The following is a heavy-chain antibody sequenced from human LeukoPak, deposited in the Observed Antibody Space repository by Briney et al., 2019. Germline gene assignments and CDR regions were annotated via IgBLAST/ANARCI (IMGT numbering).Heavy chain of an antibody. CDR1: GGTFSSYA. CDR3: ARGGVSGYYPLHYYYYYGMDV. CDR2: IIPIFGTA. J-gene: IGHJ6*02. Sequence: ASVKVSCKASGGTFSSYAISWVRQASGQGVEWMGGIIPIFGTANYAQKFQGRVTITADESTSTAYMELSSMRSEDTAVYYCARGGVSGYYPLHYYYYYGMDVWGQGTTVTVSS. V-gene: IGHV1-69*01. D-gene: IGHD3-22*01.